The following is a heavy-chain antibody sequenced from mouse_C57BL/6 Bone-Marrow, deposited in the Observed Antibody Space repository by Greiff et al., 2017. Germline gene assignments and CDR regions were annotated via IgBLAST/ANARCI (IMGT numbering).Heavy chain of an antibody. Sequence: VQLQQPGAELVKPGASVKVSCKASGYTFTSYWMHWVKQRPGQGLEWIGGIHPSDSDTNYNQKFKGKATLTVDKSSSTAYMQLSSLTSEDSAVYYCAMGITTVVAPFAYWGQGTLVTVSA. CDR2: IHPSDSDT. CDR1: GYTFTSYW. CDR3: AMGITTVVAPFAY. D-gene: IGHD1-1*01. J-gene: IGHJ3*01. V-gene: IGHV1-74*01.